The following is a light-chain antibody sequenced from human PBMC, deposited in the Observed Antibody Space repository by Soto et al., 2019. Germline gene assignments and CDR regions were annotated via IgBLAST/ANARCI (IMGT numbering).Light chain of an antibody. CDR3: QQSDDLPT. J-gene: IGKJ5*01. CDR2: DAS. CDR1: QDINNF. V-gene: IGKV1-33*01. Sequence: DIQMTQSPSSLSASVGDRVTITCQASQDINNFVNWYQQKPGKAPKLLIYDASTLKTGVPSRFSGSASGTDFRFTISSLQPEDFATYYCQQSDDLPTFGQGTRLDIK.